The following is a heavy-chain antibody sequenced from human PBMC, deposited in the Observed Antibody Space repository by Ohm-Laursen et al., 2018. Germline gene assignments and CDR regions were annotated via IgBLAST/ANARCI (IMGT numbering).Heavy chain of an antibody. CDR3: ARGPSGTATIG. V-gene: IGHV3-66*01. D-gene: IGHD5-24*01. Sequence: SLRLSCAASGFTVGNNYMSWVRRAPGKGLEWVSFIYSGGSTYYADSVKGRFTISRDNSKNTLYLQMNSLRAEDTAVYYCARGPSGTATIGRGQGTLVTVSS. CDR2: IYSGGST. J-gene: IGHJ4*02. CDR1: GFTVGNNY.